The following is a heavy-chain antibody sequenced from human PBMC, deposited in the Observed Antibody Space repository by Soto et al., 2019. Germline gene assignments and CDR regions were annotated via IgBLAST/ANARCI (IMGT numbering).Heavy chain of an antibody. CDR3: AREGRYYYDSSGAWFDP. D-gene: IGHD3-22*01. J-gene: IGHJ5*02. CDR1: GGPFSSYA. V-gene: IGHV1-69*13. Sequence: SVKGSCKASGGPFSSYAISWVRQAPGQGLEWMGGIIPIFGTANYAQKFQGRVTITADESTSTAYMELRSLRSEDTAVYYCAREGRYYYDSSGAWFDPWGQGTMVTVSS. CDR2: IIPIFGTA.